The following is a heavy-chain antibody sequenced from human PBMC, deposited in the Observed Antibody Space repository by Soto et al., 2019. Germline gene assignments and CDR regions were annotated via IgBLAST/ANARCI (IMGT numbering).Heavy chain of an antibody. V-gene: IGHV4-39*01. CDR1: GDSLSNSRFY. J-gene: IGHJ5*02. CDR2: IYHTGNA. D-gene: IGHD3-22*01. CDR3: ARDYFDSSDYTTNWFDP. Sequence: LSLTCSVSGDSLSNSRFYWAWIRQPPGEGLEWIGSIYHTGNAYYNPSLKSRVTIFVDTSKNQFSLKLTSVTAADTALYYCARDYFDSSDYTTNWFDPWGQGSLVTVSS.